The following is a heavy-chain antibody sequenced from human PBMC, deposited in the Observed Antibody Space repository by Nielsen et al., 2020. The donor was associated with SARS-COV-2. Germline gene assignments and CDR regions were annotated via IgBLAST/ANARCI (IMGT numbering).Heavy chain of an antibody. CDR1: GFTFSSYG. CDR3: ARDSSGLDY. Sequence: GGFLRLSCAASGFTFSSYGMHWVRQAPGKGLEWVAVIWYDGSNKYYADSVKGRFTISRENAKNSLYLQMNSLRAGDTAVYYCARDSSGLDYWGQGTLVTVSS. J-gene: IGHJ4*02. CDR2: IWYDGSNK. D-gene: IGHD6-19*01. V-gene: IGHV3-33*01.